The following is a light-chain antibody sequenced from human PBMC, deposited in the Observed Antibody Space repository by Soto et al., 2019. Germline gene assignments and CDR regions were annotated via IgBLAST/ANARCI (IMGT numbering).Light chain of an antibody. J-gene: IGKJ2*01. CDR1: QSISSW. CDR3: QQYNSYPYT. CDR2: KAS. Sequence: DIQMTQSPSNLSASVGDRVTITCRASQSISSWLAWYQQKPGKAPKLLIYKASSLESGVPSRFSGSGSGTEFTLTISRLQTDDFATYYCQQYNSYPYTFGQGTKLEIK. V-gene: IGKV1-5*03.